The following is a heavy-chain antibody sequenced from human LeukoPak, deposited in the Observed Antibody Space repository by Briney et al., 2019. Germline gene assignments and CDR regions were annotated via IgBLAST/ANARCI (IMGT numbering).Heavy chain of an antibody. J-gene: IGHJ3*01. CDR2: ISGNNGNR. CDR3: ARERYYDVLTAYAFDV. D-gene: IGHD3-9*01. CDR1: GYIFNSDG. V-gene: IGHV1-18*01. Sequence: SVKVSCKVSGYIFNSDGFVWVRQAPGQALEWMGWISGNNGNRNYPQKFQGRVTMSLDTSTTTAYMELRSLRSDDTAVYYCARERYYDVLTAYAFDVWGQGTMVTVSS.